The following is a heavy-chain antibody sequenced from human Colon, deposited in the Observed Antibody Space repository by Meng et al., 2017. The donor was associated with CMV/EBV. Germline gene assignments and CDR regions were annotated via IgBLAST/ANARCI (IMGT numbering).Heavy chain of an antibody. CDR1: SDSMTVYY. J-gene: IGHJ4*02. V-gene: IGHV4-59*13. Sequence: QVQLQESGPGLVRPSETLSLTCPVYSDSMTVYYWSWIRRPPGKGLEWIGYTDSSGNTNYNPSLESRVTISVDTSKNHFSLKLSSVTAADTAIYYCVRGGNGDGNWRYYFDYWGQGTLVTVSS. CDR3: VRGGNGDGNWRYYFDY. CDR2: TDSSGNT. D-gene: IGHD2-8*01.